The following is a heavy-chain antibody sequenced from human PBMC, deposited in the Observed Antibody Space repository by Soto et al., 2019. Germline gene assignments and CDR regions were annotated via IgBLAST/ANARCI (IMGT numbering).Heavy chain of an antibody. J-gene: IGHJ4*02. CDR3: ARGRGWRDY. V-gene: IGHV1-8*01. Sequence: QVQLVQSGAEVKKPGASVKVSCKASGYTFTSYDINWVRQAAGQGLEWMGWINLNSGDTDSAQKFQGRLTMTRDTSISTAYMELSSLTSEYTAVYYCARGRGWRDYWGQGTLVTVSS. CDR1: GYTFTSYD. D-gene: IGHD6-19*01. CDR2: INLNSGDT.